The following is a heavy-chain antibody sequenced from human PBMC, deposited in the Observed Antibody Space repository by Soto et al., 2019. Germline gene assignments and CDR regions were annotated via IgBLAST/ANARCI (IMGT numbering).Heavy chain of an antibody. Sequence: PSEALSLTCAVSGGSLSSYSWWSWVRQPPGKILEWLGEIVDSGGTKYNPSLNSRVTISADKSKNAFSLRMSCVTAADTAVYYSVHCGGVYYYLDFWGQGMLVTVSS. CDR1: GGSLSSYSW. V-gene: IGHV4-4*02. CDR3: VHCGGVYYYLDF. J-gene: IGHJ4*02. D-gene: IGHD4-17*01. CDR2: IVDSGGT.